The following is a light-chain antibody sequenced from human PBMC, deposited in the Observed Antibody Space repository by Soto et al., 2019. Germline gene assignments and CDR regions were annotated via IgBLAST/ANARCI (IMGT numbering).Light chain of an antibody. CDR2: STN. CDR1: SSNIGSNA. V-gene: IGLV1-44*01. Sequence: QSVLTQPPSASGTPGQRVTISCSGSSSNIGSNAVNWYQQLPGTAPKLPIYSTNQRPSGVPDRFSGSKSGTSASLAISGLQSDDEADYYCAAWDDSLNGPVFGGGTKLTVL. J-gene: IGLJ2*01. CDR3: AAWDDSLNGPV.